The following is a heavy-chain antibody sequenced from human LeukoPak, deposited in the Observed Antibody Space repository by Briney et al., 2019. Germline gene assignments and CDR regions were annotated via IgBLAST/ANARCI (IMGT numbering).Heavy chain of an antibody. CDR2: IYPGDSNI. D-gene: IGHD5-18*01. CDR3: ARHYSSDTAMATDY. Sequence: GESLKISCKASGYTFTTYWIGWVRQMPGKGLEWMGIIYPGDSNIGYSPSFQGQVTISADKSISTAYLQWSSLKASDTAMYYCARHYSSDTAMATDYWGQGTLVTVSS. J-gene: IGHJ4*02. V-gene: IGHV5-51*01. CDR1: GYTFTTYW.